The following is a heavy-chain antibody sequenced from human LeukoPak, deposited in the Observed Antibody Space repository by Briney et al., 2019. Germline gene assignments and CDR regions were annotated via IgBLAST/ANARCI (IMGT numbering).Heavy chain of an antibody. J-gene: IGHJ4*02. CDR1: DFSFSTYW. CDR2: INGDGRDT. D-gene: IGHD3-22*01. Sequence: GGSLRLSCAASDFSFSTYWMNWVRQAPGKGLEWVANINGDGRDTYYAGSVRGRFPISRDNADNSLYLQMNSLRGDDTAVYYCARGVSSATDWWGQGTLVTVSS. CDR3: ARGVSSATDW. V-gene: IGHV3-7*01.